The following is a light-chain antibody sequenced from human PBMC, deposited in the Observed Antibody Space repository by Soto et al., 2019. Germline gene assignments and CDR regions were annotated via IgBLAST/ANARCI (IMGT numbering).Light chain of an antibody. J-gene: IGKJ1*01. CDR1: QSVDIN. Sequence: EIVLTPSPATLSVSPGERVTLSCSASQSVDINLAWYQQKPGQAPRLLIYGASTRATDMPGRFSGRGAGAEFTLTISSLQSEDFAVYYCQQYRSWPRTFGQGTKVDIK. CDR2: GAS. CDR3: QQYRSWPRT. V-gene: IGKV3-15*01.